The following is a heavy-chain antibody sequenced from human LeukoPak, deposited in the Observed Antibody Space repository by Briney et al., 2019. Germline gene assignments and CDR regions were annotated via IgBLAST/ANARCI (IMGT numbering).Heavy chain of an antibody. CDR2: FYTSGST. V-gene: IGHV4-4*07. CDR1: GGSISSYH. Sequence: SETLSLTCTVSGGSISSYHWSWIRQPAGKGLEWIGHFYTSGSTNYNPPLKSRVTMSVDTSRNQFSLKLTSVTAADTAVYYCASGGTHYSLWGQGTLVTVSS. J-gene: IGHJ4*02. CDR3: ASGGTHYSL. D-gene: IGHD3-10*01.